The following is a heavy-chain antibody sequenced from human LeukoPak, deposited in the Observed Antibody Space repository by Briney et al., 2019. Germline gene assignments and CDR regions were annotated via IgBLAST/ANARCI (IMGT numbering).Heavy chain of an antibody. CDR2: ISYDGSNK. D-gene: IGHD5-18*01. Sequence: PGGSLRLSCAASGFTFSSYGMHWVRQAPGKGLEWVAVISYDGSNKYYADSVKGRFTISRDNSKNTLYLQMNSLRAEDMAVYYCAKGHTAGNYYYYGMDVWGQGTTVTVSS. J-gene: IGHJ6*02. CDR3: AKGHTAGNYYYYGMDV. V-gene: IGHV3-30*18. CDR1: GFTFSSYG.